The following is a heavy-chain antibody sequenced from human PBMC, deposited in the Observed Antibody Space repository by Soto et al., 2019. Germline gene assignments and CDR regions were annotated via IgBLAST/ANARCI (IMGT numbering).Heavy chain of an antibody. J-gene: IGHJ4*02. CDR1: GYRFTNFW. CDR3: ARAPYNQNDGDFDF. CDR2: IYSRDSDT. V-gene: IGHV5-51*01. D-gene: IGHD1-1*01. Sequence: PGESLKISCKGSGYRFTNFWIGWVRQKPGKGLEWMGIIYSRDSDTRYSPSFQGQVTISVDTSLTTAYLQWSSLKASDTAIYYCARAPYNQNDGDFDFWGQGTLVTVSS.